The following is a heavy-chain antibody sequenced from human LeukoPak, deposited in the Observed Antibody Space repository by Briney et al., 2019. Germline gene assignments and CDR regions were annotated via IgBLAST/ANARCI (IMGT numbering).Heavy chain of an antibody. Sequence: GGSLRLSCAASGFTFTSYAMSWVRQAPGKGLERVSSISASGGSTYYADSVKGRFTISKDNSKTTLYLQMNSLRAEDTAVYYCAKDQGYGDYWGQGTLVTVSS. CDR2: ISASGGST. D-gene: IGHD5-12*01. J-gene: IGHJ4*02. V-gene: IGHV3-23*01. CDR1: GFTFTSYA. CDR3: AKDQGYGDY.